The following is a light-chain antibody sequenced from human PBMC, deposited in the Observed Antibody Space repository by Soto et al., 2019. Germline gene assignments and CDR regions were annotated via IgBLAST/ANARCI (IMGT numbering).Light chain of an antibody. CDR1: SSDVGIYNY. CDR2: EVS. Sequence: QSALTQPASVSGSPGQSIAISCTGSSSDVGIYNYVSWYQQHPGKVPKLIIYEVSNRPSGVSNRFSGSKSGNTASLTISGLQAEDEADYYCSSYTTSSTRVFGTGTKLNVL. J-gene: IGLJ1*01. V-gene: IGLV2-14*01. CDR3: SSYTTSSTRV.